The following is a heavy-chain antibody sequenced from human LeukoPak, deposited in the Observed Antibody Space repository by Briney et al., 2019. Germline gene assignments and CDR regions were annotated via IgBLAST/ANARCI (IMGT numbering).Heavy chain of an antibody. Sequence: SETLSLTCSVSGASINDYYWTWIRPPPGKGLEWVGYVYHTGTSGYRPSLKSRVAMSLDTSKNQVSLKLRSVTAADTAVYFCTRVVNGGHFDYWGQGTLVTVSS. CDR2: VYHTGTS. CDR1: GASINDYY. V-gene: IGHV4-59*12. D-gene: IGHD2-8*01. J-gene: IGHJ4*02. CDR3: TRVVNGGHFDY.